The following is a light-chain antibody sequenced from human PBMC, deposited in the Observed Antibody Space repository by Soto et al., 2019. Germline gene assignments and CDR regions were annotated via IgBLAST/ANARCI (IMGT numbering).Light chain of an antibody. V-gene: IGKV2-24*01. Sequence: VLTQTPLSSPVTLGQPASISCRSSQSLVYSDGNTYLSWLQQRPGQPPRLLIYQVSNRFSGVPDRLSGSGAGTDFPLKISRVEAEDVGVYSCIQFSHFPRTFGQGTKVEIK. CDR3: IQFSHFPRT. J-gene: IGKJ1*01. CDR2: QVS. CDR1: QSLVYSDGNTY.